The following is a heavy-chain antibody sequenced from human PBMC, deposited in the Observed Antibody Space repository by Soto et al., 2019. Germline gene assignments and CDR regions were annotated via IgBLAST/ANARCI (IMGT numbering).Heavy chain of an antibody. CDR2: VSGSGAKT. Sequence: EVQLLESGGGLVQPGGSLRLYCTASGFTFSTYDMTWVRQAPGKGLEWVSTVSGSGAKTYYADSVRGRFTISRDNSKDTLYLQMNSLTAEDTSTCYCTRDWTGNSCPCMDVWGQGTTVTVSS. CDR3: TRDWTGNSCPCMDV. V-gene: IGHV3-23*01. CDR1: GFTFSTYD. J-gene: IGHJ6*02. D-gene: IGHD2-8*02.